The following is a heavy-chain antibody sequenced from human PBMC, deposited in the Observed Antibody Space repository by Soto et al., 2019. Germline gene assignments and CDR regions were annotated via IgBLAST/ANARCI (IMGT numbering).Heavy chain of an antibody. CDR3: ARERLQRKGYYYSGMDV. CDR1: GYTFTSYG. V-gene: IGHV1-18*04. D-gene: IGHD4-4*01. Sequence: QVPLVQSGAEVKKPGASVKVSCKASGYTFTSYGISWVRQAPGQGLEWMGWISAYNGNTNYAQKFQGRVTMTRDTSISTAYMEVRRLTYDDTAVYYCARERLQRKGYYYSGMDVWGQGTTVTVSS. CDR2: ISAYNGNT. J-gene: IGHJ6*02.